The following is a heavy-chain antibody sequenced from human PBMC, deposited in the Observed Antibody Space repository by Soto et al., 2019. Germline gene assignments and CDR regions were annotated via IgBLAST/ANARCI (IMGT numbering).Heavy chain of an antibody. CDR3: ARQDKRWLQLGYFDY. CDR2: IYYSGST. CDR1: GGSVSSGSYY. D-gene: IGHD5-12*01. J-gene: IGHJ4*02. Sequence: QVQLQESGPGLVKPSETLSLTCTVSGGSVSSGSYYWSWIRQPPGKGLEWIGYIYYSGSTNYNPSLKSRVTISVDTSKNQCSLKLSSVTAADTAVYYCARQDKRWLQLGYFDYWGQGTLVTVSS. V-gene: IGHV4-61*01.